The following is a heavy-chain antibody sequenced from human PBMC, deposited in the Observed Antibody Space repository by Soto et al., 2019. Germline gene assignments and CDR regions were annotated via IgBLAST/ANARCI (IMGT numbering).Heavy chain of an antibody. CDR1: GFTFSSYG. CDR3: ARDPGPSIVVVPAAIHDTHDY. Sequence: PGGSLRLSCAASGFTFSSYGMHWVRQAPGKGLEWVAVIWYDGSNKYYADSVKGRFTISRDNSKNTLYLQMNSLRAEDTAVYYCARDPGPSIVVVPAAIHDTHDYWGQGTLVTVSS. V-gene: IGHV3-33*01. J-gene: IGHJ4*02. D-gene: IGHD2-2*02. CDR2: IWYDGSNK.